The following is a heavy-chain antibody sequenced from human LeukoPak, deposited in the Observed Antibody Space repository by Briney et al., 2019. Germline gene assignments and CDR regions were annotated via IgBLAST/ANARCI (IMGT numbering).Heavy chain of an antibody. CDR3: AREGGSYRTFDY. CDR1: GGSFSGYY. D-gene: IGHD3-16*02. CDR2: INHSGST. J-gene: IGHJ4*02. Sequence: SETLSLTCAVYGGSFSGYYWSWIRQPPGKGLEWIGEINHSGSTNYNPSLKSRVTISVDTSKNQFSLILSSVTAADTAVYYCAREGGSYRTFDYWGQGTLVTVSS. V-gene: IGHV4-34*01.